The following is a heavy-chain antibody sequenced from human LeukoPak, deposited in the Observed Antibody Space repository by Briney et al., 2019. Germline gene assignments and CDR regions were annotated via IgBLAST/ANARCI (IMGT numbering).Heavy chain of an antibody. CDR3: ARNDRGRPADY. J-gene: IGHJ4*02. Sequence: PSETLSLTCTVSGGSINNSPYYWGWIRQPPRKELEWIVSMHYSGTTYYNPSLKSRVTISIDTSKNQFSLRLISVTAADTAVFYCARNDRGRPADYRGQGTLVTVSS. CDR1: GGSINNSPYY. D-gene: IGHD1-26*01. CDR2: MHYSGTT. V-gene: IGHV4-39*01.